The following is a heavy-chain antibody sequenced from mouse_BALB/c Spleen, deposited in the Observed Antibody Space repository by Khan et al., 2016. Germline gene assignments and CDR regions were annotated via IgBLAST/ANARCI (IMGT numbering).Heavy chain of an antibody. CDR1: GYSITSGYS. V-gene: IGHV3-1*02. J-gene: IGHJ4*01. CDR2: IHSSGGT. CDR3: TRSHVYYAMDY. Sequence: VQLKESGPDLVKPSQSLSLTCTVTGYSITSGYSWHWIRQFPGNKLEWMGYIHSSGGTKYIPSLKRRISITRDTSKNQFFLQLNSVTPEDTATYYGTRSHVYYAMDYGGQGTSVTVSS.